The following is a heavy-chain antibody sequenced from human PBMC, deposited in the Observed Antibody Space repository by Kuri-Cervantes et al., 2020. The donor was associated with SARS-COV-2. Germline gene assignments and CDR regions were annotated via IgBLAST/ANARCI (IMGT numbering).Heavy chain of an antibody. CDR1: GGSFSGYY. CDR3: ARSRITMIVDQSGAFDI. CDR2: INHSGST. D-gene: IGHD3-22*01. V-gene: IGHV4-34*01. J-gene: IGHJ3*02. Sequence: ESLKISCAVYGGSFSGYYWSWIRQPPGKGLEWIGEINHSGSTNYNPSLKSRVTISVDTSKNQFSLKLSSVTAADTAVYYCARSRITMIVDQSGAFDIWGQGTMVTVSS.